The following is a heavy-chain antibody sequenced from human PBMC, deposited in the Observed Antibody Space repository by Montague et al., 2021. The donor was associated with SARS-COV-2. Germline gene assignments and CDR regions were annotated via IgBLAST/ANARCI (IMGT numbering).Heavy chain of an antibody. CDR3: ASAIAVADTHYYYYGMDV. D-gene: IGHD6-19*01. V-gene: IGHV4-31*03. CDR1: GGSISAGYY. J-gene: IGHJ6*02. Sequence: TLSLTCTVSGGSISAGYYWTWIRQIPGKGLEWIGYIYYSGSTXXNPSLKSRVIMSIDTSKHQFSLKVSSVTAADTATYFCASAIAVADTHYYYYGMDVWGQGTTVTVSS. CDR2: IYYSGST.